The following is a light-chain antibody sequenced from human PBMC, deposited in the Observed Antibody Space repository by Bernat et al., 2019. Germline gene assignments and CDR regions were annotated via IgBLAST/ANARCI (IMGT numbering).Light chain of an antibody. V-gene: IGKV3-11*01. CDR3: PHRYNY. J-gene: IGKJ3*01. CDR1: QRIGRY. CDR2: DAS. Sequence: EIVLTQSPATLSLSPGGRATLSCRASQRIGRYLAWFQHEPGQAPKRLIYDASNRAIGIPARFSGSGSGTDFTLTISSLEPEDFAFYYCPHRYNYFGPGTKVAIK.